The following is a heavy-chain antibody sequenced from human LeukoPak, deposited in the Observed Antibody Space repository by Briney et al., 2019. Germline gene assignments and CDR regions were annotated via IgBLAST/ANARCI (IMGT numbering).Heavy chain of an antibody. D-gene: IGHD5-12*01. CDR1: GFTFSTYE. CDR2: ISSSGSAI. CDR3: ARAATDIVATRGINYFDY. J-gene: IGHJ4*02. Sequence: GGSLRLSCAASGFTFSTYELNWVRQAPGKGLEWVSYISSSGSAIYYADSVKGRFTISRDNAKNSLYLQMNSLRAEDTAVYYCARAATDIVATRGINYFDYWGQGTLVTVSS. V-gene: IGHV3-48*03.